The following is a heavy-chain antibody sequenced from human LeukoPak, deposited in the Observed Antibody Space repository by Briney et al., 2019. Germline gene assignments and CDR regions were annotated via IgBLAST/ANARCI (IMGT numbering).Heavy chain of an antibody. CDR3: ARADELELLDAFDI. J-gene: IGHJ3*02. V-gene: IGHV4-38-2*02. CDR1: GYSISSGYY. D-gene: IGHD1-7*01. CDR2: IYHSGST. Sequence: SETLSLTCTVSGYSISSGYYWGWIRQPPGKGLEWIGSIYHSGSTYYNPSLKSRVTISVDTSKNQFSLKLSSVTAADTAVYYCARADELELLDAFDIWGQGTMVTVSS.